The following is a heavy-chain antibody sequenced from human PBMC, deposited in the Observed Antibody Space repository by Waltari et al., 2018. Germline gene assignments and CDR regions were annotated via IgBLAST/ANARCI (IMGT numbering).Heavy chain of an antibody. CDR3: ARDTLVVTPYYVDY. J-gene: IGHJ4*02. CDR1: GFTFSSFE. Sequence: EVQLVEYGGGLVQPGGSLILSCAASGFTFSSFEMHWVRQAPGKGLEWVSYISSSGSTIDYADPGKGRITNSRANAKNSLDLQMNSLRAEDTAVYDCARDTLVVTPYYVDYWGQVTLVTVSA. D-gene: IGHD3-22*01. CDR2: ISSSGSTI. V-gene: IGHV3-48*03.